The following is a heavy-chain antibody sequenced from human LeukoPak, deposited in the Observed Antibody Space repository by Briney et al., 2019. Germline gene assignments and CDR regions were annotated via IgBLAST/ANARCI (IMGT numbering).Heavy chain of an antibody. D-gene: IGHD4-11*01. CDR3: ARDSNARTDNWFDP. J-gene: IGHJ5*02. Sequence: ASVKVSCKASGYTFIGYYMHWVRQAPGQGLEWMGWINPNSGGTNYAQKFQGRVTMTRDTSINTAYMELSRQRSDDTAVYYCARDSNARTDNWFDPWGQGTLVTVSS. CDR2: INPNSGGT. V-gene: IGHV1-2*02. CDR1: GYTFIGYY.